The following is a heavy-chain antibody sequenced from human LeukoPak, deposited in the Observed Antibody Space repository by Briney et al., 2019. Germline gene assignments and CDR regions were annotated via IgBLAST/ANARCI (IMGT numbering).Heavy chain of an antibody. CDR2: IRDSGGST. J-gene: IGHJ4*02. CDR3: ARGLTGGAAAGFGS. Sequence: GGSLRLSCAASGFTFSSFAMSWVRQAPGKGLVWVSGIRDSGGSTYYADSVKGRFTISRDNSKNTLYLQMNSLRAEDTAVYYCARGLTGGAAAGFGSWGQGTLVTVSS. CDR1: GFTFSSFA. D-gene: IGHD6-13*01. V-gene: IGHV3-23*01.